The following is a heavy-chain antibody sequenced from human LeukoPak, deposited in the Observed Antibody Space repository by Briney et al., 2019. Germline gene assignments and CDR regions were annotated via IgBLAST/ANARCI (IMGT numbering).Heavy chain of an antibody. CDR2: ISGSGGST. V-gene: IGHV3-23*01. Sequence: GGSLRLSCAASGFTFSNYAMSWARQAPGKGLEWVSAISGSGGSTYYADSVKGRFTISRDNSKNTLYLQMNSLRAEDAAVYYCANQPSLYYFDYWGQGTLVTVSS. J-gene: IGHJ4*02. D-gene: IGHD6-6*01. CDR3: ANQPSLYYFDY. CDR1: GFTFSNYA.